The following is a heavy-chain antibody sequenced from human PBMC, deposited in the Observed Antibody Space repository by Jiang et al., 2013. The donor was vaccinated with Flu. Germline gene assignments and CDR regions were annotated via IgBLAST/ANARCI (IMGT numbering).Heavy chain of an antibody. V-gene: IGHV4-39*07. Sequence: LLKPSETLSLTCPVSGGSISGSRFYWGWIRQPPGKGLEWIGSISYTGSPYYNPSLKSRVTISVDTSRNQFSLNLDSVTAADTAVYYCARDRYCGDAVCYHRGDDASDVWGHGTMVTVSS. CDR3: ARDRYCGDAVCYHRGDDASDV. D-gene: IGHD2-21*01. CDR1: GGSISGSRFY. CDR2: ISYTGSP. J-gene: IGHJ3*01.